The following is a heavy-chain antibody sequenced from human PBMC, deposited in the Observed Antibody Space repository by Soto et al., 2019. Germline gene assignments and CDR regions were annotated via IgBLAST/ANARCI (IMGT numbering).Heavy chain of an antibody. J-gene: IGHJ6*02. D-gene: IGHD6-19*01. CDR2: MNPNSGNT. V-gene: IGHV1-8*01. CDR1: GYTFTSYY. CDR3: ARKSSGWSITTYYYHYGMDV. Sequence: ASVKVSCKASGYTFTSYYINWVRQATGQGLEWMGWMNPNSGNTGYAQKFQGRVTMTRNTSISTAYMELSSLRSEDTAVYYCARKSSGWSITTYYYHYGMDVWGQGTTVTVS.